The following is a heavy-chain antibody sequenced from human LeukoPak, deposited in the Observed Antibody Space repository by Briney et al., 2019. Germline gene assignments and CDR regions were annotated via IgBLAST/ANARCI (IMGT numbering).Heavy chain of an antibody. D-gene: IGHD3-22*01. V-gene: IGHV3-23*01. Sequence: GGSLRLSCAASGFSFSSYAMSWVRQAPGEGLEWVLAIIGSGGSTYYADSVKGRFTISRDNAKNSLYLQMNSLRAEDTAVYYCARDPYYYDSSGRDYWGQGTLVTVSS. CDR1: GFSFSSYA. CDR2: IIGSGGST. J-gene: IGHJ4*02. CDR3: ARDPYYYDSSGRDY.